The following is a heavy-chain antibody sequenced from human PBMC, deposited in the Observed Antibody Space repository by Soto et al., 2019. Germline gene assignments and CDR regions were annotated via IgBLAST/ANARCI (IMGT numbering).Heavy chain of an antibody. V-gene: IGHV1-69*01. CDR1: GGTFSSYA. CDR2: IIPIFGTA. J-gene: IGHJ3*02. CDR3: ARWVRYCSGGSCYYAFDI. D-gene: IGHD2-15*01. Sequence: QVQLVQSGAEVKKPGSSVKVSCKASGGTFSSYAISWVRQAPGQGLAWMGGIIPIFGTANYAQKFQGRVTIPAGESTSTADVRLSSLRAEDTAVYYCARWVRYCSGGSCYYAFDIWGQGTMVTVSS.